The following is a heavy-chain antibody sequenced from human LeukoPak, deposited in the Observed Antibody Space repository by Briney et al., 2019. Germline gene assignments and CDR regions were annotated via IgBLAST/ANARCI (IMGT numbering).Heavy chain of an antibody. D-gene: IGHD3-22*01. V-gene: IGHV3-23*01. CDR3: AISAYYYDTSGYYSVSYDY. Sequence: GGSLRLSCAASGFTFSSYAMSWVRQPPGKGLEWVSAISGSGGSTYYADSVKGRFTISRDNSKNTLYLQMNSLRAEDTAVYYCAISAYYYDTSGYYSVSYDYWGQGTLVTVSS. CDR2: ISGSGGST. CDR1: GFTFSSYA. J-gene: IGHJ4*02.